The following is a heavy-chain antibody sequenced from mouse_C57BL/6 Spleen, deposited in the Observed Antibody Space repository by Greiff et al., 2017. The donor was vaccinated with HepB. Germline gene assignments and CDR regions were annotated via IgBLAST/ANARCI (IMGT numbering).Heavy chain of an antibody. V-gene: IGHV1-74*01. CDR1: VYTFTSYW. J-gene: IGHJ2*01. CDR2: IHPSDSDT. Sequence: QVQLQQPGAELVKPGASVKVSCKASVYTFTSYWMHWMKQRPGQGLEWIGRIHPSDSDTNYNQKFKGKATLTVDKSSSTAYMQLSSLTSEDSAVYYCAMNDDYAVYFGCWGQGTTLTVSS. D-gene: IGHD2-4*01. CDR3: AMNDDYAVYFGC.